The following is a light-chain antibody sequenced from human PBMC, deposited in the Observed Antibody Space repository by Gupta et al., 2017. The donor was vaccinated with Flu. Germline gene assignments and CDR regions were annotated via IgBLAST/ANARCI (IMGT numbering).Light chain of an antibody. V-gene: IGKV2-28*01. J-gene: IGKJ4*01. CDR2: LGS. CDR1: QCLLHSNGYNY. Sequence: DIVMTQSSLSLPVTPGEPASISCRSSQCLLHSNGYNYLDWYLQKPGQSPQLLIYLGSNRASGVPDRFSGSGSGTDFTLKISRVEAEDVGVYYCMQALQTQLTFGGGTKVEIK. CDR3: MQALQTQLT.